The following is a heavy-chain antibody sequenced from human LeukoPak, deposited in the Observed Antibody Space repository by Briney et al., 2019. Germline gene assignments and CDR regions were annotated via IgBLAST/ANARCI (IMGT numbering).Heavy chain of an antibody. CDR3: VRDSSGSY. Sequence: PGGSLRLSCAASGFTFSSRWMNWVRQAPGKGLVWVSHINGDESITNYADSVKGRFTISRDNAKNTLYLQMNSLRAEDTAVYYCVRDSSGSYWGQGTLVTVSS. CDR2: INGDESIT. V-gene: IGHV3-74*01. D-gene: IGHD3-22*01. J-gene: IGHJ4*02. CDR1: GFTFSSRW.